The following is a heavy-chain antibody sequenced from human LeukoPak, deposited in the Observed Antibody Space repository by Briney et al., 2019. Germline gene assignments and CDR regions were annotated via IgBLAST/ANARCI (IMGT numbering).Heavy chain of an antibody. CDR3: AKDGYCSSTSCFIDY. CDR2: ISSSSSTI. V-gene: IGHV3-48*04. CDR1: GFTFSSYS. Sequence: GGSLRLSCAASGFTFSSYSMNWVRQAPGKGLEWVSYISSSSSTIYYADSVKGRFTISRDNAKNSLYLQMNSLRAEDTALYYCAKDGYCSSTSCFIDYWGQGTLVTVSS. D-gene: IGHD2-2*03. J-gene: IGHJ4*02.